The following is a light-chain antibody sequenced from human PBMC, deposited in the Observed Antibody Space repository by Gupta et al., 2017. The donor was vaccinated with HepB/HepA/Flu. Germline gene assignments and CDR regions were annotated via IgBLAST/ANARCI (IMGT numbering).Light chain of an antibody. CDR1: SGDFGGYNY. V-gene: IGLV2-14*03. J-gene: IGLJ2*01. Sequence: PLPPPASVSGSPGPSITISCTGTSGDFGGYNYVYWHQQHPGKAPKLVIYDVSNRPSGVSNRFSGSKSGNTTSLTISGLQAEDEAYYYCSSYTSRSTLVIFGGGTKLTVL. CDR2: DVS. CDR3: SSYTSRSTLVI.